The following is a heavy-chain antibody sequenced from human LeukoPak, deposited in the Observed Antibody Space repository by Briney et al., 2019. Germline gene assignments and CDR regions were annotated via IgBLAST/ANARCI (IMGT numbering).Heavy chain of an antibody. J-gene: IGHJ6*02. D-gene: IGHD3-16*01. CDR2: INPNSGGT. CDR3: ARGGEVGFYYGMDV. Sequence: ASVKVFCKASGYTFTGYYMHWVRQAPGRGLEWMGWINPNSGGTNYAQKFQGRVTMTRDTSISTAYMELSRLRSDDTAVYYCARGGEVGFYYGMDVWGRGTTVTVSS. CDR1: GYTFTGYY. V-gene: IGHV1-2*02.